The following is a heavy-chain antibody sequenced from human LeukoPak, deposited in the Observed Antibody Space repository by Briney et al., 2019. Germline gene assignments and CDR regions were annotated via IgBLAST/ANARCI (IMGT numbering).Heavy chain of an antibody. Sequence: GGSLRLSCAASGFTFSDYWMSWVRQAPGKGLEWVANIKQDGSEKYYVDSVKGRFTISRDNPKNSLYLQLSSLRAEDTAVYYCARDLGYSSGWPFNWFDPWGQGTLVTVSS. J-gene: IGHJ5*02. CDR2: IKQDGSEK. CDR1: GFTFSDYW. D-gene: IGHD6-19*01. CDR3: ARDLGYSSGWPFNWFDP. V-gene: IGHV3-7*01.